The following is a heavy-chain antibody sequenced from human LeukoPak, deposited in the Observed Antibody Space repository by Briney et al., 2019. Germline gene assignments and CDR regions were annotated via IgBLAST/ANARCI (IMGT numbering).Heavy chain of an antibody. V-gene: IGHV4-61*01. CDR2: IYYSGNT. D-gene: IGHD3-22*01. Sequence: SSETLSLTCTVSGGSVSSDSYYWSWIRQPPGKELEYIGYIYYSGNTNYNPSLKSRVTISIDTSKNQFSLKLSSVTAAGTAVYYCARVYFYESRRIDIWGRGTMVTVSS. J-gene: IGHJ3*02. CDR1: GGSVSSDSYY. CDR3: ARVYFYESRRIDI.